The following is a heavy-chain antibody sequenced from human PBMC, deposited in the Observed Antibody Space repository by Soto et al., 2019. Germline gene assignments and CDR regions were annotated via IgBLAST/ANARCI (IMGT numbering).Heavy chain of an antibody. CDR3: XXXXXXGPNSGAFDI. D-gene: IGHD2-8*01. CDR1: GFSFSTFD. V-gene: IGHV3-13*04. Sequence: EVQLVESGEDLVQPGGSLRLSCAASGFSFSTFDIHWVRQSPGAGLEWVSGXXXXXXXXXAGSXKGRFTLSREXAKNSXXXXXXXXXXXXXXXXXXXXXXXXGPNSGAFDIWGPGTMVTVSS. J-gene: IGHJ3*02. CDR2: XXXXXXX.